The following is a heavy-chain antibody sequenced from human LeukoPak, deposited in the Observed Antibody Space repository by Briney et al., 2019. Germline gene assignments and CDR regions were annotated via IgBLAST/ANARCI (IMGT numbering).Heavy chain of an antibody. CDR3: ARGLVGAMAFDI. CDR2: INPNSGGT. J-gene: IGHJ3*02. CDR1: GYIFTGYH. Sequence: GASVKVSCKASGYIFTGYHIHWVRQAPGQGLEWMGWINPNSGGTNYAQKFQGRVTMTRDTSISTAYMELSRLRSDDTAVYYCARGLVGAMAFDIWGQGTMVTVSS. D-gene: IGHD1-26*01. V-gene: IGHV1-2*02.